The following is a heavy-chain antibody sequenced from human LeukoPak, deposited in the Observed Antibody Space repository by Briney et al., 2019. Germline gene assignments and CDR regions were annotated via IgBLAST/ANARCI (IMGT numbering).Heavy chain of an antibody. J-gene: IGHJ5*02. CDR2: IHYSGST. Sequence: SETLSLTCTVSRGSISSSSDYWGWIRQPPGKGLEWIGSIHYSGSTYYNPSLKSRVTISVDTSKKQCSLKLSSVTAADTAMYYCARNIRYSSGLNWFDPWGQGTLVTVSS. D-gene: IGHD6-19*01. CDR3: ARNIRYSSGLNWFDP. CDR1: RGSISSSSDY. V-gene: IGHV4-39*01.